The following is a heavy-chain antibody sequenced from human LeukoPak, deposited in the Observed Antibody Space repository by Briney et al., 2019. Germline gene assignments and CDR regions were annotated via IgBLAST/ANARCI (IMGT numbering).Heavy chain of an antibody. CDR3: ARTLAYCGGDCFPAEIDY. CDR1: GGSISSSSSY. Sequence: PSETLSLTCTVSGGSISSSSSYWGWIRQPPGKGLEWIGGIYYSGSTYYNPSLKSRVTISVDTSKNQLSLKLSSVTAADTAVYSCARTLAYCGGDCFPAEIDYWGQGTLVTVSS. D-gene: IGHD2-21*02. J-gene: IGHJ4*02. CDR2: IYYSGST. V-gene: IGHV4-39*01.